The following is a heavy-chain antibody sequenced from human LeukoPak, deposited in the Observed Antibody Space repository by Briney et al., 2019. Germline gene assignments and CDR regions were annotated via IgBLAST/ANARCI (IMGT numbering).Heavy chain of an antibody. V-gene: IGHV1-2*06. CDR3: ARVAYGNNATPFDH. D-gene: IGHD4-11*01. J-gene: IGHJ4*02. Sequence: ASVKISCKTSGYTFTDYYIHWVRQAPGQGPEWMGRINPISGGTDPAQKFQGRGTMTRDTSITTAYMELSRLTSDDTAVYYCARVAYGNNATPFDHWGQGTLVIVSS. CDR1: GYTFTDYY. CDR2: INPISGGT.